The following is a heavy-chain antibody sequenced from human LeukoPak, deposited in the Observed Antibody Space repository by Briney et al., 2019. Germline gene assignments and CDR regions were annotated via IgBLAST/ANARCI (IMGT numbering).Heavy chain of an antibody. Sequence: SETLSLTCAVYGGSFSGYYWGWIRQPPGKGLEWIGEINHSGSTNYNPSLKGRVTISVDTSKNQFSLKLSSVTAADTAVYYCARVTTMVRGVIILRGYYFDYWGQGTLVTVSS. D-gene: IGHD3-10*01. V-gene: IGHV4-34*01. J-gene: IGHJ4*02. CDR3: ARVTTMVRGVIILRGYYFDY. CDR1: GGSFSGYY. CDR2: INHSGST.